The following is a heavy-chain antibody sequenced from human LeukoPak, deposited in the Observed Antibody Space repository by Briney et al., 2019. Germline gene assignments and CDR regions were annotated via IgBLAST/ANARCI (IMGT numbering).Heavy chain of an antibody. CDR2: IYYSGST. D-gene: IGHD6-19*01. CDR1: GGYISSYY. CDR3: AKQWLVRAFDY. J-gene: IGHJ4*02. Sequence: PSETLSLTCTVSGGYISSYYWSWIRQPPGKGLEWIGYIYYSGSTYYNPSLKSRVTISVDTSKNQFSLKLSSVTAADTAVYYCAKQWLVRAFDYWGQGTLVTVSS. V-gene: IGHV4-59*08.